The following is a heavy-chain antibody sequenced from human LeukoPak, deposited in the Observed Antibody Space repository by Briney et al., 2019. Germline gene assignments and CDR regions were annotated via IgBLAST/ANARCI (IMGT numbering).Heavy chain of an antibody. V-gene: IGHV3-30*03. CDR3: ARERWGIAAAGTYFQH. Sequence: QPGGSLRLSCAASGFTFSSYGMHWVRQAPGKGLEWVAVISYDGSNKYYADSVKGRFTISRDNSKNTLNLQMNSLRAEDTAVYYCARERWGIAAAGTYFQHWGQGTLVTVSS. D-gene: IGHD6-13*01. J-gene: IGHJ1*01. CDR1: GFTFSSYG. CDR2: ISYDGSNK.